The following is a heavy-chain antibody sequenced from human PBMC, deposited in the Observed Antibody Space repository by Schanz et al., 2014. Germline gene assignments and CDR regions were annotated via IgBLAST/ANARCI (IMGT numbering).Heavy chain of an antibody. Sequence: EVQLLESGGGLVQPGGSLRLSCAASGFTFSSYAMSWVRQAPGKGLEWVSAISGSGGSTYYADSVKGRFTISRDNSKNTLYLQMNSLRAEDTDVYYCAKGRFGELSAFDNWGQGTMVTVSS. CDR3: AKGRFGELSAFDN. V-gene: IGHV3-23*01. J-gene: IGHJ3*02. D-gene: IGHD3-10*01. CDR1: GFTFSSYA. CDR2: ISGSGGST.